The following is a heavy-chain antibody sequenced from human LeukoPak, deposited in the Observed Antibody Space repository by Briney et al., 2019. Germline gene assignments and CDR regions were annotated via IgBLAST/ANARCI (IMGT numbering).Heavy chain of an antibody. Sequence: GGSLRLCCAASGFTVSNSYMNWVRQAPGKGLEWVSLIYSGGGTYYADSVKGRFTISRDNSKNTLYLQMNSLRAEDTAVYYCARNYYDSSAYYYFDYWGQGTLVTVSS. CDR1: GFTVSNSY. V-gene: IGHV3-66*01. J-gene: IGHJ4*02. CDR2: IYSGGGT. D-gene: IGHD3-22*01. CDR3: ARNYYDSSAYYYFDY.